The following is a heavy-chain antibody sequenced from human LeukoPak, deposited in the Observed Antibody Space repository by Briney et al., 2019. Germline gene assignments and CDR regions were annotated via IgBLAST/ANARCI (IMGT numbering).Heavy chain of an antibody. CDR2: IYYSGST. CDR3: SRVFSEDSAYYSYLGALDV. D-gene: IGHD5-12*01. J-gene: IGHJ3*01. CDR1: GXSISSYY. V-gene: IGHV4-59*01. Sequence: SETLTLTCTVPGXSISSYYWSWIRQPPGKGLGWLGYIYYSGSTNYNPSLTSRVTISVDTSKNHFSLKLSSVTAADTAVYYCSRVFSEDSAYYSYLGALDVWGQGTMVTVSS.